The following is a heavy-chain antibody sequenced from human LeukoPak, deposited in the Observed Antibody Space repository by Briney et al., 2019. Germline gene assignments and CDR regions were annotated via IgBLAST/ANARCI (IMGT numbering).Heavy chain of an antibody. J-gene: IGHJ4*02. CDR1: GFACNSYS. CDR2: ISSTGGTM. V-gene: IGHV3-48*01. CDR3: AREGDGYNIGY. D-gene: IGHD5-12*01. Sequence: PGGSLRLSCAASGFACNSYSMNWVRQAPGKGLEWVSYISSTGGTMYYADSVKGRFTISRDNAKNSLCLQMNSLRAADTAVYYCAREGDGYNIGYWGQGTLVTVSS.